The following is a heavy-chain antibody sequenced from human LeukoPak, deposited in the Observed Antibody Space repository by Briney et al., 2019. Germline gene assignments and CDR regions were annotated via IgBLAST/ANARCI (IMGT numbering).Heavy chain of an antibody. J-gene: IGHJ3*02. CDR3: ARVVSGAPRPGSDDGFDI. CDR2: INPNSGGT. CDR1: GYTFSGYY. Sequence: ASVKVSCKASGYTFSGYYMHWVRQAPGQGLEWMAWINPNSGGTNYAQKFQGRVTMTRDTSISTAYMEVRRLRSDDTAVYYCARVVSGAPRPGSDDGFDIWGQGTMVTVSS. V-gene: IGHV1-2*02. D-gene: IGHD6-6*01.